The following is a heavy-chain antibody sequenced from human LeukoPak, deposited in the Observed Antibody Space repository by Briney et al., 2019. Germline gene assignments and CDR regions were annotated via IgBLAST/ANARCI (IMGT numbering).Heavy chain of an antibody. D-gene: IGHD3-10*01. CDR2: ITWDSTNT. V-gene: IGHV3-43*01. CDR3: ARDYRGVRGVKRDY. CDR1: GFKFADAP. Sequence: PGGSLRLSCTASGFKFADAPMDWVRQSPGKGLEWIALITWDSTNTYYADSVKGRFTISRDNSKNTLYLQMNSLRAEDTAVYYCARDYRGVRGVKRDYWGQGTLVTVSS. J-gene: IGHJ4*02.